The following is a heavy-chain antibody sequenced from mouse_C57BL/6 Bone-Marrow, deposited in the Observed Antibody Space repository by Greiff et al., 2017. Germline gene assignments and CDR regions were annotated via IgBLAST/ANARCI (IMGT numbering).Heavy chain of an antibody. CDR1: GYTFTDYY. V-gene: IGHV1-26*01. Sequence: EVQLQQSGPELVKPGASVKISCKASGYTFTDYYMNWVKQSHGKSLEWIGDINPNNGGTSYNQKFKGKATLTVDKSSSTAYLELRSLTSEDSAVYYCARGVIIATVVATGKWYFDVWGTGTTVTVSS. CDR3: ARGVIIATVVATGKWYFDV. D-gene: IGHD1-1*01. J-gene: IGHJ1*03. CDR2: INPNNGGT.